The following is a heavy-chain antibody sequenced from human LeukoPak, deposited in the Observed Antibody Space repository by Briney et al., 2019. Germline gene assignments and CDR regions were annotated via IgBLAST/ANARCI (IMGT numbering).Heavy chain of an antibody. V-gene: IGHV3-49*04. CDR3: TRGGGSGSCLGVCYMDV. CDR2: IRSKAYGGTT. J-gene: IGHJ6*03. CDR1: GFTFSSYE. Sequence: HAGGSLRLSCAASGFTFSSYEMNWVRQAPGKGLEWVGFIRSKAYGGTTEYAASVKGRFTISRDDSKSIAYLQMNSLKTEDTAVYYCTRGGGSGSCLGVCYMDVWGKGTTVTISS. D-gene: IGHD3-10*01.